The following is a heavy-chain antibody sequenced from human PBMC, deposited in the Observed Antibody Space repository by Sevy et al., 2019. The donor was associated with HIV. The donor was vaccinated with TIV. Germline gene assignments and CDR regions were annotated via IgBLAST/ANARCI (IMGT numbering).Heavy chain of an antibody. V-gene: IGHV3-53*01. D-gene: IGHD3-22*01. Sequence: GGSLRLSCAASGFTVSSNYMSWVRQAPGKGLEWVSVIYSGGSTYYADSVKGRFTISRDNSKTTLYLQMNSLRAEDTAVYYCARHTYYYDSSGYAFDYWGQGTLVTVSS. CDR1: GFTVSSNY. CDR2: IYSGGST. CDR3: ARHTYYYDSSGYAFDY. J-gene: IGHJ4*02.